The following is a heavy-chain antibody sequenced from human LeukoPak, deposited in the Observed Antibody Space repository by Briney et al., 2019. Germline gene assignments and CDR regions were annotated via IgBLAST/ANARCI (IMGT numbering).Heavy chain of an antibody. J-gene: IGHJ4*02. V-gene: IGHV3-48*02. D-gene: IGHD6-13*01. CDR3: ARGGSSCFDS. CDR2: ISSSSGTI. CDR1: GFTFSSYH. Sequence: GGSLRLPCAASGFTFSSYHMNWVRQAPGKGLEGVSYISSSSGTIYYADSVKGRFTTSRDNAKNSLYLQMNNLRDEDTAVYYCARGGSSCFDSWGQGTLVTVSS.